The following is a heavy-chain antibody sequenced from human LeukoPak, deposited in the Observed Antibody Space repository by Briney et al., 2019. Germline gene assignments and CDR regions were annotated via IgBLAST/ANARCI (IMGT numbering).Heavy chain of an antibody. CDR3: AKDRPNYYGTNGHYYRRDGDC. CDR2: TSSSGETT. V-gene: IGHV3-23*01. D-gene: IGHD3-22*01. CDR1: GFPFSSYA. J-gene: IGHJ4*02. Sequence: GGSLRLSCVASGFPFSSYAMSWVRQAAGKGLEWVSSTSSSGETTYYADSVRGRFTISRDNSRNTLYLQMNSLRAEDTAVYYCAKDRPNYYGTNGHYYRRDGDCWGQGTLVTVSS.